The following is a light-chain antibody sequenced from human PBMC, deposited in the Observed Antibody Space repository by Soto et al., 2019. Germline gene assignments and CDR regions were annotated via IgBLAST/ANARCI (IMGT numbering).Light chain of an antibody. CDR1: SSDVGGYNF. CDR3: RSYAGSDNLGV. J-gene: IGLJ3*02. Sequence: QSALTQPPSASGSPGQSVTISCTGTSSDVGGYNFVSWYQQHPGKAPKLMIYEVSKRPSGVPDRFSGSKSGNTASLTVSGLQADDEADYYCRSYAGSDNLGVFGGGTQLTVL. CDR2: EVS. V-gene: IGLV2-8*01.